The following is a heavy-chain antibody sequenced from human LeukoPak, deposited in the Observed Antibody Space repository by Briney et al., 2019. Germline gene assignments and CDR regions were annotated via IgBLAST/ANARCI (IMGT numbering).Heavy chain of an antibody. D-gene: IGHD1-1*01. CDR1: GFTFSSYA. CDR2: ISGSGGST. J-gene: IGHJ4*02. CDR3: AKDPTSVSTYFDY. V-gene: IGHV3-23*01. Sequence: GGSLRLSCAASGFTFSSYAMSWVRQAPGKRLEWVSAISGSGGSTYYADSVTGRFTISRDNSKNTLYLQMNSLRAEDTAVYYCAKDPTSVSTYFDYWGQGTLVTVSS.